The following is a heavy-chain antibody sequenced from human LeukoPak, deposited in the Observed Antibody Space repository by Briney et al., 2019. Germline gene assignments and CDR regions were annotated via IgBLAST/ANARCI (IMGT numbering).Heavy chain of an antibody. D-gene: IGHD3-3*01. Sequence: GESLKISCKGSGYSLTSYWIGWVRQMPGKGLEWMGIIYPGDSDTRYSPSFQGQVTISADKSISTAYLQWSSLKASDTAMYYCARLQPYYDFWSGSWFDPWGQGTLATVSS. CDR2: IYPGDSDT. J-gene: IGHJ5*02. V-gene: IGHV5-51*01. CDR3: ARLQPYYDFWSGSWFDP. CDR1: GYSLTSYW.